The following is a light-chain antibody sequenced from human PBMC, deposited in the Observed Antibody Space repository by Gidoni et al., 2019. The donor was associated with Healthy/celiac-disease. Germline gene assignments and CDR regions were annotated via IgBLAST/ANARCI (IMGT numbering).Light chain of an antibody. J-gene: IGKJ4*01. CDR2: AAS. CDR1: QGISNY. V-gene: IGKV1-27*01. Sequence: DIQLTQSPSSLSASVGDRVTITCRASQGISNYLAWYQQKPGKVPKLLIYAASTLQSGVPSRFSGSGSGTDFTLTISSLQPEDVATYYCQKYNSAPFFGGGTKVEIK. CDR3: QKYNSAPF.